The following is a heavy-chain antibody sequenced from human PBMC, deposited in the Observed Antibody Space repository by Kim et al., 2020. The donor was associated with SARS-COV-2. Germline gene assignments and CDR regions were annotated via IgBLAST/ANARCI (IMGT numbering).Heavy chain of an antibody. V-gene: IGHV4-34*01. J-gene: IGHJ6*02. D-gene: IGHD2-15*01. CDR1: GGSFSGYY. CDR2: INHSGST. Sequence: SETLSLTCAVYGGSFSGYYWSWIRQPPGKGLEWIGEINHSGSTNYNPSLKSRVTISVDTSKNQFSLKLSSVTAADTAVYYCARGIWVVVAATLGIQLYYYYGMDVWGQGTTVTVSS. CDR3: ARGIWVVVAATLGIQLYYYYGMDV.